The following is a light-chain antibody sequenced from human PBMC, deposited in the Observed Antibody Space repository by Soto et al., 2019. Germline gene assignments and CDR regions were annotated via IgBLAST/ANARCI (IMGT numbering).Light chain of an antibody. Sequence: QSALTQPASASGSPGQSITISCTGTSSDVGGYNYVSWYQQHPGKAPKLMIYEVSNRPSGVSNRFSGSKSGNTASLTISGLQAEDEADYYCSSYTSRSIDYVFGTGTKLTVL. J-gene: IGLJ1*01. CDR2: EVS. V-gene: IGLV2-14*01. CDR3: SSYTSRSIDYV. CDR1: SSDVGGYNY.